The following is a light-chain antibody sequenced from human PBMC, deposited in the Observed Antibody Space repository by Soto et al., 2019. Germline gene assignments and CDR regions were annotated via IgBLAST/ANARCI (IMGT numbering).Light chain of an antibody. CDR2: DVS. CDR3: HVWDSSRDHPL. V-gene: IGLV2-14*03. Sequence: QFALTQPASVSGSPGQSIAISCTGVRTDVADGYDYVSWYQQHPGQAPQLIIYDVSNRPSGVSDRFSGSNSGNTATLTISRVEAGDEADYYCHVWDSSRDHPLFGGGTKVTVL. J-gene: IGLJ2*01. CDR1: RTDVADGYDY.